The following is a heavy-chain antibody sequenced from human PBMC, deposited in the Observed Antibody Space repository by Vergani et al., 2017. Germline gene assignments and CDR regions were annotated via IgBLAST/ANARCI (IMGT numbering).Heavy chain of an antibody. Sequence: EVQLQVSGGGLVKPGGSLRVSCAASGFSFSTYSINWVRQAPGKGLEWVSSISGRSNYIYYADSLKGRFTISRDNSKNSVYLQMNSLRAEDTAIYYCARKKYYDSKDYYQVEPFDYWGQGTLVTVSS. CDR2: ISGRSNYI. D-gene: IGHD3-22*01. J-gene: IGHJ4*02. V-gene: IGHV3-21*06. CDR1: GFSFSTYS. CDR3: ARKKYYDSKDYYQVEPFDY.